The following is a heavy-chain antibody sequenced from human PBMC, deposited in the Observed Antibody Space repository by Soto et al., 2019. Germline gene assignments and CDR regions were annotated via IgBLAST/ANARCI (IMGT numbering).Heavy chain of an antibody. J-gene: IGHJ4*02. CDR1: GGSVLSGAHY. D-gene: IGHD2-8*01. Sequence: SETLSLTCTVSGGSVLSGAHYWTWIRQRPGKGLEWIGYIYYSGSTYYNPSLKSRVTISVDTSKNQFSLKLSSVTAADTAVYYCASSYCTNGVCSKMWHYFDYWGQGTLVTVSS. CDR2: IYYSGST. V-gene: IGHV4-31*03. CDR3: ASSYCTNGVCSKMWHYFDY.